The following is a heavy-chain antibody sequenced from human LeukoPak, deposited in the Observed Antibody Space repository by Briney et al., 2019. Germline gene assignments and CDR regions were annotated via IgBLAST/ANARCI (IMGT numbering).Heavy chain of an antibody. J-gene: IGHJ4*02. V-gene: IGHV4-61*01. CDR2: IHYSAST. CDR1: GGSLSGGSYY. CDR3: VGDRGGYSGYEYGFDY. Sequence: SETLSLTCTVSGGSLSGGSYYWGWVRQPPGKGLECLGYIHYSASTNPNPSLKSRFTISINTSQTQFSLKLSSVTAADTAVYYCVGDRGGYSGYEYGFDYWGQGTLVTVSS. D-gene: IGHD5-12*01.